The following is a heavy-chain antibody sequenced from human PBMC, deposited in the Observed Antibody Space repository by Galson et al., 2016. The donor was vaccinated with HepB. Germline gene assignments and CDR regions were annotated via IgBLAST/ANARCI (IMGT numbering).Heavy chain of an antibody. CDR2: ISYDGNNK. Sequence: SLRLSCAASGFTFDSYAMTWVRQAPGKGLEWVAVISYDGNNKYYADSVKGRFTISRDNSKNTLYLQMSSLRAEDTAVYYCSRAAYCSGAACYSEGLDVWGQGTTVTVSS. D-gene: IGHD2-15*01. CDR1: GFTFDSYA. J-gene: IGHJ6*02. V-gene: IGHV3-30-3*01. CDR3: SRAAYCSGAACYSEGLDV.